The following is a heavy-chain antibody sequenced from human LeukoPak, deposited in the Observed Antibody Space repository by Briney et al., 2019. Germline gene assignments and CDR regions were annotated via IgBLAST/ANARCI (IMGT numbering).Heavy chain of an antibody. CDR3: ARGGDWKFDY. V-gene: IGHV4-4*02. J-gene: IGHJ4*02. CDR1: GDSIGSNKW. Sequence: ETSETLSLTCAVSGDSIGSNKWWTWVSQPPGKGLEWIGEIHHSGRLNYSPSLKSRVTISVDKSKNHFSLNLNSITSADTAIYYCARGGDWKFDYWGQGALVTVSS. D-gene: IGHD1-1*01. CDR2: IHHSGRL.